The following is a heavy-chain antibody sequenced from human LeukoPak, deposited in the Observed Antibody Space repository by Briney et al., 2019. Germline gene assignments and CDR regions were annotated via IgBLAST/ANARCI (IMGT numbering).Heavy chain of an antibody. CDR3: ARTLRSRSLKWFDP. Sequence: GGSLRLSCAASGFTVSSDYMSGVRQAPGKGLEWVSIIYSSNSTYYADSVKGRFTISRDISKNILHLQMNSLRAEDTAVYYCARTLRSRSLKWFDPWGQGTPVTVSS. V-gene: IGHV3-66*01. CDR1: GFTVSSDY. CDR2: IYSSNST. J-gene: IGHJ5*02.